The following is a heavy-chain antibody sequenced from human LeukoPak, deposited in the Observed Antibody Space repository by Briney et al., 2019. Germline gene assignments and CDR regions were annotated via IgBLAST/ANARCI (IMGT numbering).Heavy chain of an antibody. CDR1: GFTFSSYS. V-gene: IGHV3-21*01. CDR3: ARATLYCSSTSCYVHDAFDI. D-gene: IGHD2-2*01. CDR2: ISSSSSYI. J-gene: IGHJ3*02. Sequence: GGSLRLSCAASGFTFSSYSMNWVRQAPGKGLEWVSSISSSSSYIYYADSVKGRFTISRDNAKNSLYLQMNSLRAEDTAVYYCARATLYCSSTSCYVHDAFDIWGQGTMVTVSS.